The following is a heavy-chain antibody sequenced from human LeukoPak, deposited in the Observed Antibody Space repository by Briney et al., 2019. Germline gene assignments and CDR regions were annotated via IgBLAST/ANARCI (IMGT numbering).Heavy chain of an antibody. J-gene: IGHJ5*02. CDR3: ARQSGQSGMYNWFDP. V-gene: IGHV4-30-4*01. Sequence: SETLSLTCTVSGGSISSGDYYWSWIRQPPGKGLEWIGYIYYSGSTYYNPSLKSRVTISVDTSKNQFSLKLSSVTAADTAVYYCARQSGQSGMYNWFDPWGQGTLVTVSS. D-gene: IGHD6-19*01. CDR2: IYYSGST. CDR1: GGSISSGDYY.